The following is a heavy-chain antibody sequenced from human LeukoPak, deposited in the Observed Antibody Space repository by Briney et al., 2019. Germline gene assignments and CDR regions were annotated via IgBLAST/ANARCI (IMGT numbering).Heavy chain of an antibody. CDR2: ISGSGGST. CDR3: AKGFFCSGGSCYVY. CDR1: GFTFSSYA. J-gene: IGHJ4*02. Sequence: PGGSLRLSCAASGFTFSSYAMSWVRQAPGKGLEWVSAISGSGGSTYYADSVKGRFTISRDNSKNTLYLQMNSLRAEDTAVYYCAKGFFCSGGSCYVYWGQGTLVTVSS. V-gene: IGHV3-23*01. D-gene: IGHD2-15*01.